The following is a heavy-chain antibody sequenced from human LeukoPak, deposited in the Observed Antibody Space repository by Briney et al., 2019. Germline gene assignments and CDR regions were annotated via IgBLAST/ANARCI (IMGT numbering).Heavy chain of an antibody. CDR1: GYTFTGYY. V-gene: IGHV1-2*04. CDR3: ARGMLVNEWLLDN. D-gene: IGHD3-3*01. Sequence: GASVKVSCKASGYTFTGYYMHWVRQVPGQGLEWMGRINPNSGGTNYAQKFQGWVTMTRDTSISTAYMELSRLRSDDTAVYYCARGMLVNEWLLDNWGQGTLVTVSS. J-gene: IGHJ4*02. CDR2: INPNSGGT.